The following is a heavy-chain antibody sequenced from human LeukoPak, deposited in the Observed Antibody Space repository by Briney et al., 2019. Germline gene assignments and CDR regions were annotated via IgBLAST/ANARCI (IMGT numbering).Heavy chain of an antibody. CDR1: GYSISSDYY. CDR3: ARPYSSSARGAFDI. Sequence: SETLSLTCAASGYSISSDYYWGWIRQPPGKGLEWIGSIYHSGSTYYNPSLKSRVTISVDTSKNQFSLKLSSVTAADTAVYYCARPYSSSARGAFDIWGQGTMVTVSS. CDR2: IYHSGST. D-gene: IGHD6-6*01. J-gene: IGHJ3*02. V-gene: IGHV4-38-2*01.